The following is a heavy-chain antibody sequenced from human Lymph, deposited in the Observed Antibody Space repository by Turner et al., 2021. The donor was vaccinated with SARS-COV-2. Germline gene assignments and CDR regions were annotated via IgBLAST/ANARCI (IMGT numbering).Heavy chain of an antibody. CDR1: GGSISSSSHY. J-gene: IGHJ4*02. CDR2: IYYSGSN. D-gene: IGHD3-10*01. V-gene: IGHV4-39*01. Sequence: QLQLQESGPGLVKPSETLSLTCTVSGGSISSSSHYWGWIRQPPGRGLEWIGHIYYSGSNYYNPSLKSRVTISVDTSTNQFSLKLSSVTAADTAVYYCARLVRRAEYYFDYWGQGTLVTVSS. CDR3: ARLVRRAEYYFDY.